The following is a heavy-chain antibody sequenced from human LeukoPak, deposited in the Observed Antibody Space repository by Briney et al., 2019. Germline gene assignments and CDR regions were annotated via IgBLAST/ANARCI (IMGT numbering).Heavy chain of an antibody. D-gene: IGHD7-27*01. CDR3: ASRKLGNDY. Sequence: PSEALSLTCTISGGSVSDYYWSWIRQSPGKGLEWIGYIYHTGSTSYSPSLKSRVTISADTSQNQFSLKLSSVTAADTAVYYCASRKLGNDYWGQGTLVTVSS. J-gene: IGHJ4*02. CDR2: IYHTGST. V-gene: IGHV4-59*02. CDR1: GGSVSDYY.